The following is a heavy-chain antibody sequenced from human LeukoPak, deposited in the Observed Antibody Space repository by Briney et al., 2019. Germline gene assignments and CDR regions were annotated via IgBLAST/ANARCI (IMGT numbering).Heavy chain of an antibody. CDR1: GFTFSTYN. J-gene: IGHJ3*02. CDR2: ITSSSSYI. D-gene: IGHD4-17*01. V-gene: IGHV3-21*04. CDR3: AKDHYGDYFSTGAFDI. Sequence: GSLRLSCAASGFTFSTYNMNWVRQAPGKGLEWVSSITSSSSYIYYADSVKGRFTISRDNSKNTLYLQMNSLRAEDTAVYYCAKDHYGDYFSTGAFDIWGQGTMVIVSS.